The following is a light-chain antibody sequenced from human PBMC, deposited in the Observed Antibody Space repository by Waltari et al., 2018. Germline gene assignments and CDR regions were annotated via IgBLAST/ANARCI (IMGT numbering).Light chain of an antibody. Sequence: DIVMTQSQLSLSVTPGEAASISCRSSQSLLHSNGYNYLDWYLQKPGQSPQLLIYLGSNRASGVPDRFSGSASGTDFTLKISRVEAEDVGVYYCMQALQTPYTFGQGTKLEIK. CDR2: LGS. V-gene: IGKV2-28*01. J-gene: IGKJ2*01. CDR3: MQALQTPYT. CDR1: QSLLHSNGYNY.